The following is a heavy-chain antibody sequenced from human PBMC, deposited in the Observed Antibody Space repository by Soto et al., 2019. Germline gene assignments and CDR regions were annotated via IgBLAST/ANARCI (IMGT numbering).Heavy chain of an antibody. D-gene: IGHD7-27*01. Sequence: SETLSLTCTVSGGSISSGGYYWSWIRQHPGKGLEWIGYIYYSGSTYYNPSLKSRVTISVDTSKNQFSLKLSSVTAADTAVYYCARARWGSGRYFDYWGQGAFVTFSS. CDR2: IYYSGST. CDR3: ARARWGSGRYFDY. V-gene: IGHV4-31*03. CDR1: GGSISSGGYY. J-gene: IGHJ4*02.